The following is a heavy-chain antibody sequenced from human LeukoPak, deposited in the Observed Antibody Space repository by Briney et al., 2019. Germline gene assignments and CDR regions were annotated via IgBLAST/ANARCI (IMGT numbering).Heavy chain of an antibody. Sequence: PGGSLRLSCAASGFTFSGFAMSWVRRTPGKGLEWVSGISGSGDNTLYADSVKGRFTISRDNSKNTLYLQMNSLRAEDTAVYYCAKDDKMRFGDPRGYFDYWGQGTLVTVSS. CDR3: AKDDKMRFGDPRGYFDY. J-gene: IGHJ4*02. CDR2: ISGSGDNT. D-gene: IGHD3-10*01. V-gene: IGHV3-23*01. CDR1: GFTFSGFA.